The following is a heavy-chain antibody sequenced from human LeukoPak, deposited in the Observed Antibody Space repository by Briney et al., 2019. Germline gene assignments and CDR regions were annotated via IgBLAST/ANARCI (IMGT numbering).Heavy chain of an antibody. CDR1: GFTLSSYT. D-gene: IGHD3-3*01. V-gene: IGHV3-21*01. CDR3: AKTYYDFWRGYYDY. J-gene: IGHJ4*02. CDR2: ISSSSSYI. Sequence: GGSLRLSCAASGFTLSSYTMNWVRQAPGKGLEWVSSISSSSSYIHYADSVKGRFTISRDNAKNSLNLQMNSLRAEDTAVYYCAKTYYDFWRGYYDYWGQGTLVTVSS.